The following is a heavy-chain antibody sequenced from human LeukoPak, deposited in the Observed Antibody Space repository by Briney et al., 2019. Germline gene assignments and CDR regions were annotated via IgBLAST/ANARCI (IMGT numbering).Heavy chain of an antibody. Sequence: SETLSLTCTVSGAAISGYYWSWVRQPPGKRLEFIGYIYNSLNDYNPSLKSRVIISSDPSKNQFPLRLSSMTAADTAVYYCAILPTVWGKGTLVTVSS. D-gene: IGHD1-14*01. J-gene: IGHJ4*02. CDR1: GAAISGYY. V-gene: IGHV4-59*01. CDR2: IYNSLN. CDR3: AILPTV.